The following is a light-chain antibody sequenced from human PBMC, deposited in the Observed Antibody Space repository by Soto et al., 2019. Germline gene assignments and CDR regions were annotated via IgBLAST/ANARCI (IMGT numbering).Light chain of an antibody. CDR1: QGVGRY. Sequence: EIVLTQSPATLSLSPGERATLSCRASQGVGRYLAWYQQKPGQAPRLLIYDASNRATGIPARFSGSGSGTDFTLTISSLEPEDFAVYYCQQRSSWPRTFGQGTKVDIK. CDR2: DAS. V-gene: IGKV3-11*01. CDR3: QQRSSWPRT. J-gene: IGKJ1*01.